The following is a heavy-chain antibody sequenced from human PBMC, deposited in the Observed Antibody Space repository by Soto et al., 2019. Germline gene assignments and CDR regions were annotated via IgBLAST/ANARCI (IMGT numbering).Heavy chain of an antibody. CDR1: GYTFTSYD. V-gene: IGHV1-8*01. CDR2: MNPNPGNT. D-gene: IGHD5-12*01. CDR3: ARGGKLWWLPGA. J-gene: IGHJ4*02. Sequence: QVQLVQSGAEVKKPGASVKVSCKASGYTFTSYDINWVRQATGQGLEWRGWMNPNPGNTGTAQKFQGRVTMTRNTSISTDYMELSSVRSEDTAVYYCARGGKLWWLPGAWGQGPLVTVSS.